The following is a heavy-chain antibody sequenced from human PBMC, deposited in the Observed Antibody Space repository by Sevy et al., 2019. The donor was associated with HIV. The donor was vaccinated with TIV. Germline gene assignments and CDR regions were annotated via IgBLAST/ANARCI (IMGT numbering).Heavy chain of an antibody. V-gene: IGHV3-43*01. D-gene: IGHD3-16*01. J-gene: IGHJ4*02. CDR3: VKDMGAGAFDS. CDR1: GFPFDEYT. Sequence: GGSQRLSCAVSGFPFDEYTMHWVRQVPGKDLEWVSLITWDAGGRTYYADSVKGRFTVSRDNSKNSLYLQMNSLRNEDTAVYFCVKDMGAGAFDSWGQGTLVTVSS. CDR2: ITWDAGGRT.